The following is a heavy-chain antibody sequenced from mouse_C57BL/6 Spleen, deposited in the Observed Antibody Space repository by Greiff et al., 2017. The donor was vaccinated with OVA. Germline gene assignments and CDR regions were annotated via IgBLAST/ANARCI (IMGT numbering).Heavy chain of an antibody. J-gene: IGHJ3*01. Sequence: LQESGAELVRPGASVTLSCKASGYTFTDYEMHWVKQTPVHGLEWIGAIDPETGGTAYNQKFKGKAILTADKSSSTAYMELRSLTSEDSAVYYCTGKGFAYWGQGTLVTVSA. V-gene: IGHV1-15*01. CDR2: IDPETGGT. D-gene: IGHD1-3*01. CDR1: GYTFTDYE. CDR3: TGKGFAY.